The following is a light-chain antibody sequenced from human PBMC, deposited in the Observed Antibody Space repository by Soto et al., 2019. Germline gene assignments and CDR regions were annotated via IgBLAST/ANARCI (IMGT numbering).Light chain of an antibody. J-gene: IGKJ5*01. CDR3: QQYNNWPPIT. CDR2: YAS. Sequence: EIMMTQSPATLSVSPGERATLSCRASQSVRNNFAWYQQKPGQAPRLLIYYASTRATGIPARFSGSGSGTEFTLTSSSLQSEDFALYYWQQYNNWPPITFGQGTRLEIK. CDR1: QSVRNN. V-gene: IGKV3-15*01.